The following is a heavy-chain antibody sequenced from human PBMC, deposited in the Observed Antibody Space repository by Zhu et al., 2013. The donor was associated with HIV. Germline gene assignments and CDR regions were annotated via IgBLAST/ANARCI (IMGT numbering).Heavy chain of an antibody. CDR1: GFTFSGSA. CDR2: IRSKANNYAT. Sequence: EVQLLESGGGVVQPGGSLTLSCAASGFTFSGSAMHWVRQASDKGLEWVGRIRSKANNYATAYVASVKGRFTISRDDSKNTAYLQMNSLKTEDTAVYYCTRYGDNGLDSWGQGTLVTVSS. J-gene: IGHJ4*02. CDR3: TRYGDNGLDS. V-gene: IGHV3-73*01. D-gene: IGHD4-17*01.